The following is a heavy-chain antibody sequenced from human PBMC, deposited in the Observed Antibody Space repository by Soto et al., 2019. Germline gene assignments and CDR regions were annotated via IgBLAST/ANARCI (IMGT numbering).Heavy chain of an antibody. CDR2: ISAYNGNT. J-gene: IGHJ6*02. D-gene: IGHD1-26*01. Sequence: ASVKVSCKASGYTFTSYGISWVRQAPGQGLEWVGWISAYNGNTNYAQELQGRVTMTTDTSTSTAYMELRSLRSDDTAVYYCARDSGSYSGYYYYGMDVWGQGTTVTVSS. V-gene: IGHV1-18*01. CDR1: GYTFTSYG. CDR3: ARDSGSYSGYYYYGMDV.